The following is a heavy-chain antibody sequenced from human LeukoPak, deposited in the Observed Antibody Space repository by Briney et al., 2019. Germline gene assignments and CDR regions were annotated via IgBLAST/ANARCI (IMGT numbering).Heavy chain of an antibody. CDR1: GGTFSSYA. CDR2: IIPIFGTA. V-gene: IGHV1-69*05. CDR3: AADPYDSSGYQPTNDY. Sequence: SVKVSCKASGGTFSSYAISWVRQAPGQGLEWMGGIIPIFGTANYAQKFQERVTITRDMSTSTAYMELSSLRSEDTAVYYCAADPYDSSGYQPTNDYWGQGTLVTVSS. J-gene: IGHJ4*02. D-gene: IGHD3-22*01.